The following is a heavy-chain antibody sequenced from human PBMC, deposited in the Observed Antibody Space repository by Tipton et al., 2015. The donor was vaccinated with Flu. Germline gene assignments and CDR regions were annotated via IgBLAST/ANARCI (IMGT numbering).Heavy chain of an antibody. CDR3: AKGVFTSSWYGDPFDS. CDR2: INWNGNSI. Sequence: SLRLSCSASGFIFDEYGMSWVRQAPGKGLEWVAGINWNGNSIGYADSVKGRFTIARDNARNSLYLQMNGLTADDSALYYCAKGVFTSSWYGDPFDSWGQGTLVIVSS. D-gene: IGHD6-13*01. V-gene: IGHV3-20*04. J-gene: IGHJ4*02. CDR1: GFIFDEYG.